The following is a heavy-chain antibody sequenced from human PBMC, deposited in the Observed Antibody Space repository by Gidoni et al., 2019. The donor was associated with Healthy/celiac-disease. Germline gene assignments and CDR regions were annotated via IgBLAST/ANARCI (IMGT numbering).Heavy chain of an antibody. V-gene: IGHV4-39*01. CDR3: ARRGSDWNDGFDY. CDR1: GGSISSSSYY. D-gene: IGHD1-1*01. J-gene: IGHJ4*02. Sequence: QLQLQESGPGLVKPSETLSLTCPVSGGSISSSSYYWGWIRQPPGKGLEWIGSIYYSGSTYYNPSLKSRVTISVDTSKNQFSLKLSSVTAADTAVYYCARRGSDWNDGFDYWGQGTLVTVSS. CDR2: IYYSGST.